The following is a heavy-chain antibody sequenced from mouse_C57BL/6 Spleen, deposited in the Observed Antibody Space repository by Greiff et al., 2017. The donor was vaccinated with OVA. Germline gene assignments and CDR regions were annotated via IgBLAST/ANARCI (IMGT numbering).Heavy chain of an antibody. Sequence: VQLQQSGAELVKPGASVKLSCKASGYTFTSYWMQWVKQRPGQGLEWIGEIDPSDSSTNYNQKFKGKATLTVDTSSSTAYMQLSSLTSEDSAVYYCARVYYGSSYGVDYWGQGTTLTVSS. D-gene: IGHD1-1*01. CDR1: GYTFTSYW. CDR2: IDPSDSST. V-gene: IGHV1-50*01. J-gene: IGHJ2*01. CDR3: ARVYYGSSYGVDY.